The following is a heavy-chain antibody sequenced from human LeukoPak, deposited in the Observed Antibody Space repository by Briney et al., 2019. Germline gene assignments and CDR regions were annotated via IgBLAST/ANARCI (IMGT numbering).Heavy chain of an antibody. CDR1: GYTFTTYG. CDR3: ARGPRITLIRGGQWYYYMDV. D-gene: IGHD3-10*01. CDR2: ISAYNGNT. Sequence: ASVTVSCKASGYTFTTYGISWVRQAPGQGLEWMGWISAYNGNTNYAQNLQGRVTMTTDTSTSTAYMELRSLRSDDTAVYYCARGPRITLIRGGQWYYYMDVWGKGTTVTISS. J-gene: IGHJ6*03. V-gene: IGHV1-18*01.